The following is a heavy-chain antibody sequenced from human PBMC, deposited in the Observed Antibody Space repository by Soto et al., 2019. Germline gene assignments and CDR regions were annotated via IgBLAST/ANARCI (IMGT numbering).Heavy chain of an antibody. CDR3: ARAIETAMDPCDY. D-gene: IGHD5-18*01. CDR1: GFSFTTYA. J-gene: IGHJ4*02. V-gene: IGHV3-30-3*01. Sequence: GGSLRLSCAASGFSFTTYAMHWVRQAPGKGLEWVAVISDDGSIKYYADSVKGRFTISRDNSKNTFYLQMNSLRGDDTALYYCARAIETAMDPCDYWGQGALVTVSA. CDR2: ISDDGSIK.